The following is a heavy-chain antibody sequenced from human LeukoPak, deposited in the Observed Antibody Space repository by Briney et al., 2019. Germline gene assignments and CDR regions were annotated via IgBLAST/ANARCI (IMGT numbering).Heavy chain of an antibody. Sequence: GGSLRLSCAASGFTFSTYSMTWVRQAPGKGLEWVSYIGTNGSTLYYADSVKGRFTISRDNTKNSLYLQMNSLRAEDMAVYFCARSTYYYDSSEGFWGQGTLVTVSS. V-gene: IGHV3-48*04. CDR3: ARSTYYYDSSEGF. CDR2: IGTNGSTL. D-gene: IGHD3-22*01. J-gene: IGHJ4*02. CDR1: GFTFSTYS.